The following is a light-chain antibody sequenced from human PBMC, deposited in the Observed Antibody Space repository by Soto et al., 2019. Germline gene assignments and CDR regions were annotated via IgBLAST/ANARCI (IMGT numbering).Light chain of an antibody. J-gene: IGKJ1*01. CDR3: QQYNSYWT. CDR1: QSISSW. V-gene: IGKV1-5*03. CDR2: KES. Sequence: DIQMTQSPSTLSVSVGDRVTITCRASQSISSWLAWYQQKPGKAPKLLIYKESSLESGVPSRFSGSGSGTEFTLTISSLQPDDFATYYCQQYNSYWTFGQGTKVEIK.